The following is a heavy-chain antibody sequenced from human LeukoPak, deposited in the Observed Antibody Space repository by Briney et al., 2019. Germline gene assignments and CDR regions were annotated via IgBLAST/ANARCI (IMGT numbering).Heavy chain of an antibody. J-gene: IGHJ6*02. CDR1: GFTFSSYA. CDR3: AKEGYCSSTSCYDYYYYYGMDV. Sequence: PGGSLRLSCAASGFTFSSYAMSWVRQAPGKGLEWVSAISGSGGSTYYADSVKGRFTISRDNSKNTLYLQMNSLRAEDTAVYYCAKEGYCSSTSCYDYYYYYGMDVWGQGTTVTVSS. CDR2: ISGSGGST. V-gene: IGHV3-23*01. D-gene: IGHD2-2*01.